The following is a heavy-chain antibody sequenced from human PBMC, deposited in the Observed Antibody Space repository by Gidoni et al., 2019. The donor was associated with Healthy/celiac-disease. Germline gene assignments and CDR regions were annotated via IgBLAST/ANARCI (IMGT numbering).Heavy chain of an antibody. J-gene: IGHJ3*02. CDR2: IYSGGST. CDR1: GFTVRINY. CDR3: ARVTVVVVAADDAFDI. V-gene: IGHV3-66*01. Sequence: EVQLVESGGGCVQPGGSLSLSCAASGFTVRINYMSWVRQAPGKGLEGVSVIYSGGSTYYADSVKGRFTISRDNSKNTLYLQMNSLRAEDTAVYYCARVTVVVVAADDAFDIWGQGTMVTVSS. D-gene: IGHD2-15*01.